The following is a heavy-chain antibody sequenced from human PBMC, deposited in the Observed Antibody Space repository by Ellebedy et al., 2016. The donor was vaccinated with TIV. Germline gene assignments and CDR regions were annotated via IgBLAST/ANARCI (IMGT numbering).Heavy chain of an antibody. D-gene: IGHD1-26*01. V-gene: IGHV3-7*01. CDR1: GFIFSGYW. Sequence: GGSLRLXXAASGFIFSGYWMSWVRQAPGKGLEWVANINQDGSEKSFVDSVKGRFSIYRDNARSSVYLQMNSLRVEDAAVYYCARDLTSRGSYSLFYSHYGMDVWGPGTTVTVSS. CDR3: ARDLTSRGSYSLFYSHYGMDV. CDR2: INQDGSEK. J-gene: IGHJ6*01.